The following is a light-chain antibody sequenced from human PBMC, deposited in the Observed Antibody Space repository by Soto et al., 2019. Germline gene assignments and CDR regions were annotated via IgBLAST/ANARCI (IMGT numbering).Light chain of an antibody. CDR1: QSVSNSY. CDR2: GAS. Sequence: EYVLNLSACTLSLSQGERATLSCRASQSVSNSYLGWYQQKPGQAPRLVIYGASSRVTGIPDRFSGSGSGTDFTLTISRLEPEDFAIYYCQQCENSPATFGQGTKVDVK. J-gene: IGKJ1*01. CDR3: QQCENSPAT. V-gene: IGKV3-20*01.